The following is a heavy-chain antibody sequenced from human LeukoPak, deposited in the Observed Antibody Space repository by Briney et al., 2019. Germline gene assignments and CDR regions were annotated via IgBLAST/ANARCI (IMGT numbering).Heavy chain of an antibody. J-gene: IGHJ4*02. CDR3: AREEYSLNDY. D-gene: IGHD2/OR15-2a*01. V-gene: IGHV3-30*03. CDR2: ISYDGSNK. CDR1: GFTFSSYG. Sequence: GRSLRLSCAASGFTFSSYGMHWVRQAPGKGLEWVAVISYDGSNKYYADSVKGRFTISRDNAKNSLYLQMNSLRAEDTAIYYCAREEYSLNDYWGQGTLVSVSS.